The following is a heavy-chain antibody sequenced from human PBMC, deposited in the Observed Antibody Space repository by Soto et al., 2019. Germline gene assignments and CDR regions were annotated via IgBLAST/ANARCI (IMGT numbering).Heavy chain of an antibody. Sequence: QLQLQESGPGLVKPSETLSLTCTVSGGSISSNNNYWGWIRQPPGKGLEWIGSIYYSGSTDYNPPLKSRVTISVDTSKNQFSLKLSSVTAADTAVYYCARRKYSGGWYFDYWGQGTLVTVSS. CDR2: IYYSGST. D-gene: IGHD6-19*01. V-gene: IGHV4-39*01. CDR1: GGSISSNNNY. CDR3: ARRKYSGGWYFDY. J-gene: IGHJ4*02.